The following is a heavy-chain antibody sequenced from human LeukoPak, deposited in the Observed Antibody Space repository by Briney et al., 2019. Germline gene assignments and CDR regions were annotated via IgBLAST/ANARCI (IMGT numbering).Heavy chain of an antibody. D-gene: IGHD3-3*01. CDR2: IYGDGRI. Sequence: PGGSLRLSCVVSGFTVSDNYMIWVRQAPGKGLERVSVIYGDGRIFYSDSAKGRFTISRDNSKNTLSLQMHNLRAEDTAVYYCARGRGLGVVSPYFDYWGQGTLVTVSS. CDR3: ARGRGLGVVSPYFDY. CDR1: GFTVSDNY. J-gene: IGHJ4*02. V-gene: IGHV3-53*01.